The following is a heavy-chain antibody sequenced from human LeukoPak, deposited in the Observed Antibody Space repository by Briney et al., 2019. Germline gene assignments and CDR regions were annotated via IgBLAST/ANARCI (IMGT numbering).Heavy chain of an antibody. D-gene: IGHD3-10*01. CDR3: ARDWRDYYGSGARFDP. Sequence: SETLSLTCTVSGDSISSSSYYWGWIRQPPGKGLEWIGTFYYGGSTYHNPSLKSRVTISVDTSKNQFSLKLNSVTAADTAVYYCARDWRDYYGSGARFDPWGQGTLVTVSS. J-gene: IGHJ5*02. CDR2: FYYGGST. CDR1: GDSISSSSYY. V-gene: IGHV4-39*02.